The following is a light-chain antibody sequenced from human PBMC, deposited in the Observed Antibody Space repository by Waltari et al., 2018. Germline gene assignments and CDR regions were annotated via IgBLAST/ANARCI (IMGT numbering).Light chain of an antibody. CDR2: GNV. CDR3: QSYDSLSDPYV. J-gene: IGLJ1*01. V-gene: IGLV1-40*01. Sequence: QSVLTQPPSLSGAPGERGTISCTGSSSNIGAGYDVRWYHQLPGTAPKLLIYGNVHRPSGVPDRFSGSQSGTTASLAITGLQAEDEADYYCQSYDSLSDPYVFGTGTKVSVL. CDR1: SSNIGAGYD.